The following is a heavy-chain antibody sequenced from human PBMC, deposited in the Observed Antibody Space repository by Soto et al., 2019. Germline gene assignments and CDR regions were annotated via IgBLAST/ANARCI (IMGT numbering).Heavy chain of an antibody. CDR3: ARDLDDSSGYQFDY. J-gene: IGHJ4*02. V-gene: IGHV1-69*13. Sequence: GASVKVSCKASGYTFISYGINWVRQALGQGLEWMGGIIPIFGTANYAQKFQGRVTITADESTSTAYMELSSLRSEDTAVYYCARDLDDSSGYQFDYWGQGTLVTVSS. D-gene: IGHD3-22*01. CDR1: GYTFISYG. CDR2: IIPIFGTA.